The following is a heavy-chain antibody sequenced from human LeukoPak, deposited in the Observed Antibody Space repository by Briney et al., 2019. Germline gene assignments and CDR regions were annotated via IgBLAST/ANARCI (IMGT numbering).Heavy chain of an antibody. J-gene: IGHJ6*03. V-gene: IGHV2-70*11. D-gene: IGHD4-17*01. CDR3: ARIKTVTNYYYYYMDV. Sequence: SGPALVKPTQTLTLTCTFSGFSLSASGMCVSWMRQPPGKALEWLARIDWDDDKYYSTSLKTRLTISKDTSKNQVVLTMTNMDAVDTATYYCARIKTVTNYYYYYMDVWGKGTTVTVSS. CDR2: IDWDDDK. CDR1: GFSLSASGMC.